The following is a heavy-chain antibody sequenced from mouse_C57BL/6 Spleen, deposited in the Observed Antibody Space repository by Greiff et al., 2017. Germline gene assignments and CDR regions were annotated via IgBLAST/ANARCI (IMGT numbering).Heavy chain of an antibody. CDR3: ARPGQLRLPWFAY. Sequence: DVKLVESGGGLVKPGGSLKLSCAASGFTFSDYGMHWVRQAPEKGLEWVAYISSGSSTIYYADTVKGRFTISRANDKNTLFLQMTSLRSEDTAMYYCARPGQLRLPWFAYWGQGTLVTVSA. D-gene: IGHD3-2*02. J-gene: IGHJ3*01. V-gene: IGHV5-17*01. CDR2: ISSGSSTI. CDR1: GFTFSDYG.